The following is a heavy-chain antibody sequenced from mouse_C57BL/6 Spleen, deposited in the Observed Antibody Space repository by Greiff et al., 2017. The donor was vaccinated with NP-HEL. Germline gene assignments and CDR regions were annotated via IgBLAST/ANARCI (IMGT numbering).Heavy chain of an antibody. V-gene: IGHV1-64*01. CDR2: IHPNSGST. CDR1: GYTFTSYW. Sequence: QVHVKQPGAELVKPGASVKLSCKASGYTFTSYWMHWVKQRPGQGLEWIGMIHPNSGSTNYNEKFKSKATLTVDKSSSTAYMQLSSLTSEDSAVYYCARGIYDGYYAGAMDYWGQGTSVTVSS. D-gene: IGHD2-3*01. J-gene: IGHJ4*01. CDR3: ARGIYDGYYAGAMDY.